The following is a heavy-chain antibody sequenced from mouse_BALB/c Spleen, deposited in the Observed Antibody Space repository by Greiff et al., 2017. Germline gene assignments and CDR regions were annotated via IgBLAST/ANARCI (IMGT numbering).Heavy chain of an antibody. CDR1: GFNIKDTY. Sequence: QVQLQQSGAELVKPGASVKLSCTASGFNIKDTYMHWVKQRPGQGLEWIGYINPSSGYTNYNQKFKDKATLTADKSSSTAYMQLSSLTSEDSAVYYCARCLNWDYFDYWGQGTTLTVSS. CDR3: ARCLNWDYFDY. V-gene: IGHV1S26*01. J-gene: IGHJ2*01. CDR2: INPSSGYT. D-gene: IGHD4-1*01.